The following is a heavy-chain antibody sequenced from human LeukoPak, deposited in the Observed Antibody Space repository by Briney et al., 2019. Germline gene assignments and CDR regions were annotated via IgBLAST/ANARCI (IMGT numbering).Heavy chain of an antibody. CDR3: AKATGPYVSVTPFDY. J-gene: IGHJ4*02. CDR2: IYSGTI. Sequence: GGSLRLSCTVSGFTVSSNSMSWVRQAPGKGLEWVSFIYSGTIHYSDSVKGRFTISRDNSKNTLYLQMNSLRAEDTAVYYCAKATGPYVSVTPFDYWGQGTLVTVSS. D-gene: IGHD3-16*01. CDR1: GFTVSSNS. V-gene: IGHV3-53*01.